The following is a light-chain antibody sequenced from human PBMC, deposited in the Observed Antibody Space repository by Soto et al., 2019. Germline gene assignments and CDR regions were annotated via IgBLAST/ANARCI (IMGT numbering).Light chain of an antibody. Sequence: AIPMTQSPSSLSASVGDRVTITCRASQGITNDLGWYQQKPGKAPKFLIYGASNLQSGVPSRFSGSGSGTDFTLTINSLQPEDFATYYCLQDYNYPYTFGQGTKLEIK. CDR3: LQDYNYPYT. CDR2: GAS. CDR1: QGITND. J-gene: IGKJ2*01. V-gene: IGKV1-6*01.